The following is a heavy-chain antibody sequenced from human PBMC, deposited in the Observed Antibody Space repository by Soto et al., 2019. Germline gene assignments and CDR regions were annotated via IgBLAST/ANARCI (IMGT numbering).Heavy chain of an antibody. Sequence: EVQLVESGGGLVQPGGSLRLSCAASGFTFSSYWMHWVRQVPGKGLVWVSGINSDGSSTSYADSVQGRFTISRDNAKNTLYPQMHSLRAEDTGVYYCARPRYDSSGTPVDYWGQGTLVTVSS. V-gene: IGHV3-74*01. CDR2: INSDGSST. D-gene: IGHD3-22*01. J-gene: IGHJ4*02. CDR1: GFTFSSYW. CDR3: ARPRYDSSGTPVDY.